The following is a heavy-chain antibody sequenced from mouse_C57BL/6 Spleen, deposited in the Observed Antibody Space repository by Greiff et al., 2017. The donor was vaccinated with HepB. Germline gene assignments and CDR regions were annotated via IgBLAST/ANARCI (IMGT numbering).Heavy chain of an antibody. CDR1: GYSITSGYD. Sequence: EVKLVESGPGMVKPSQSLSLTCTVTGYSITSGYDWHWIRHFPGNNLEWMGYISYSGSTNYNQSLKSRISISHDTSKNHFFLKLNSVTTEDTATYYCARDSSGRGYFDYWGQGTTLTVSS. CDR3: ARDSSGRGYFDY. D-gene: IGHD3-2*02. V-gene: IGHV3-1*01. CDR2: ISYSGST. J-gene: IGHJ2*01.